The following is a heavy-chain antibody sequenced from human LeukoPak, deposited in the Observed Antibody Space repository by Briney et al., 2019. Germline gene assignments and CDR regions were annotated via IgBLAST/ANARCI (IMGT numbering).Heavy chain of an antibody. CDR3: ASDAGLGYYDSSGYYLDY. D-gene: IGHD3-22*01. V-gene: IGHV3-21*05. J-gene: IGHJ4*02. Sequence: PGGSLRLSCAASGFTFSNYGMNWVRQAPGKGLEWISYISSSSSLIYYADSVKGRFTISRDNAKNSLYLQMNSLRAEDTAVYYCASDAGLGYYDSSGYYLDYWGQGTLVTVSS. CDR2: ISSSSSLI. CDR1: GFTFSNYG.